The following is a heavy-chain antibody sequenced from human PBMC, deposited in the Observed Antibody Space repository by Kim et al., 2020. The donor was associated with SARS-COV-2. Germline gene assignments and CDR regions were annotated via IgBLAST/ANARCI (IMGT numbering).Heavy chain of an antibody. CDR1: GFNLSSYW. Sequence: GGSLRLSCAVSGFNLSSYWMSWVRQAPGKGLEWVANINQDGSEKYYVDSVKGRFTISRDNAKNSLYLQMNSLRAEDTAVYYCARDRRSSGWYSDYWGQGT. CDR3: ARDRRSSGWYSDY. D-gene: IGHD6-19*01. V-gene: IGHV3-7*01. J-gene: IGHJ4*02. CDR2: INQDGSEK.